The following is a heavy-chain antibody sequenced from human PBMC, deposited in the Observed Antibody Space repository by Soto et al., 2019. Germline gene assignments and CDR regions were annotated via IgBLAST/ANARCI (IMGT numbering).Heavy chain of an antibody. CDR2: INHSGST. Sequence: SETLSLTCAVYGGSFSGYYWSWIRQPPGKGLEWIGEINHSGSTNYNPSLKSRVTISVDTSKNQFSLKLSSVTAADTAVYYCARRGPDLGYCSSTSCPLGYWGQGTLVTVSS. V-gene: IGHV4-34*01. CDR3: ARRGPDLGYCSSTSCPLGY. CDR1: GGSFSGYY. D-gene: IGHD2-2*01. J-gene: IGHJ4*02.